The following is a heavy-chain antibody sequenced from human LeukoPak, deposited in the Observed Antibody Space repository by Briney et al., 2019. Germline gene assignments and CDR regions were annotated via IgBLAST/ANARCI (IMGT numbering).Heavy chain of an antibody. D-gene: IGHD2-15*01. Sequence: SETLSLTCTVSGGSISSYYWSWIRQPPGKELVGIGDIYYTGTSNYNSSLNCQVTISVDTSKNQFSLKLSSVTAADTAVYYCERGGWRLDYWGQGTLVTVSS. CDR3: ERGGWRLDY. CDR2: IYYTGTS. CDR1: GGSISSYY. J-gene: IGHJ4*02. V-gene: IGHV4-59*01.